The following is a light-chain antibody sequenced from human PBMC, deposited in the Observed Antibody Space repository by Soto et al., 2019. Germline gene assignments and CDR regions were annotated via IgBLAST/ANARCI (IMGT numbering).Light chain of an antibody. CDR2: AAS. J-gene: IGKJ2*01. CDR3: QQLNDRRFS. CDR1: QGNNSF. V-gene: IGKV1-9*01. Sequence: IQLTQSPSSLYASVGDRVTISCRASQGNNSFVAWYQQKSGKAPKLLIYAASTLQSGVPSRFSGSGSGTDFTLTISSLQPEDFATYYCQQLNDRRFSFGQGTKV.